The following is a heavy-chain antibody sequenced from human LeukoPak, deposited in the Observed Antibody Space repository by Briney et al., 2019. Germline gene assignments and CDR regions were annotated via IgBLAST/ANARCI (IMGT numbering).Heavy chain of an antibody. CDR3: ARGSAYGGTYSDY. V-gene: IGHV3-74*01. CDR1: GFTFRSFW. D-gene: IGHD4/OR15-4a*01. CDR2: IKGDGSST. Sequence: GGSLRLSCAASGFTFRSFWMHWVRQGPGAGLVWVSRIKGDGSSTTYADSMKGRFTISRDNAKNTLYLQMDSLRVEDTAVYYCARGSAYGGTYSDYWGQGSLVTVSS. J-gene: IGHJ4*02.